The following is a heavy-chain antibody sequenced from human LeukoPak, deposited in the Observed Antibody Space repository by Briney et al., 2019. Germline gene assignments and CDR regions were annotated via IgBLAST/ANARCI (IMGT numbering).Heavy chain of an antibody. J-gene: IGHJ1*01. CDR3: ARGGRFGELPGYFQL. CDR1: GGSFSGYY. D-gene: IGHD3-10*01. Sequence: SETLSLTCAVYGGSFSGYYWSWIRQPPGKGLEWIGEINHSGSTNYNPSLKSRVTISVDTSKNQFSLTLSSVTAADTAVYYCARGGRFGELPGYFQLWGQGTLVTVSS. V-gene: IGHV4-34*01. CDR2: INHSGST.